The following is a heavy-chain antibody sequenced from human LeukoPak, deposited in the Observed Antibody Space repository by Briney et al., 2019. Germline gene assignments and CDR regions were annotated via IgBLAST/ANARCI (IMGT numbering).Heavy chain of an antibody. CDR3: ARDTWRDNWFDP. D-gene: IGHD3-3*01. CDR1: GATFTSYA. Sequence: SVKVSCTASGATFTSYAISWVRDGPGQGLEWMGGIIPIFGTANYAQKFQSRVTITTGEATSTAYMELSSLRSEDTAVYYCARDTWRDNWFDPWGQGTLVTVSS. V-gene: IGHV1-69*05. CDR2: IIPIFGTA. J-gene: IGHJ5*02.